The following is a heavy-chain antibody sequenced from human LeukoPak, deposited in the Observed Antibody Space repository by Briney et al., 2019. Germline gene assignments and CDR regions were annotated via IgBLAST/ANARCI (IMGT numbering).Heavy chain of an antibody. J-gene: IGHJ4*02. CDR3: AKVSGSYPAALFDY. V-gene: IGHV3-23*01. D-gene: IGHD3-10*01. CDR2: ISGSGGST. CDR1: GFTFSSYA. Sequence: PGGSLRLSCAASGFTFSSYAMSWVRQAPGKGLEWVSAISGSGGSTYYADSVKGRFTISRDNSKNTLYLQMNSLRAEDMAVYYCAKVSGSYPAALFDYWGQGTLVTVSS.